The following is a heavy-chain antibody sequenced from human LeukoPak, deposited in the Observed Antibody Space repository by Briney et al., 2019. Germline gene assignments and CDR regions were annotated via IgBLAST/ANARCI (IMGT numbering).Heavy chain of an antibody. D-gene: IGHD5-24*01. J-gene: IGHJ5*02. CDR2: INHSGST. Sequence: PSETLSLTCAVYGGSFSGYYWSWIRRPPGKGLEWIGEINHSGSTNYNPSLKSRVTISVDTSKNQFSLKLSSVTAADTAVYYCARGWMATITAWGQGTLVTVPS. V-gene: IGHV4-34*01. CDR1: GGSFSGYY. CDR3: ARGWMATITA.